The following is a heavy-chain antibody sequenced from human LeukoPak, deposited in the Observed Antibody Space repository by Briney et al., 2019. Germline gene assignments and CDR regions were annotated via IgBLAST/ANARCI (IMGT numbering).Heavy chain of an antibody. V-gene: IGHV4-39*07. CDR1: GGSISSSSYY. D-gene: IGHD1-14*01. J-gene: IGHJ5*02. Sequence: PSETLSLTCTVSGGSISSSSYYWGWIRQPPGKGLEWIGSIYYSGSTYYNPSLKSRVTISVDTSKNQFSLKLSSVTAADTAVYYCARERDPVFLNQGPSWFDPWGQGTLSPSPQ. CDR2: IYYSGST. CDR3: ARERDPVFLNQGPSWFDP.